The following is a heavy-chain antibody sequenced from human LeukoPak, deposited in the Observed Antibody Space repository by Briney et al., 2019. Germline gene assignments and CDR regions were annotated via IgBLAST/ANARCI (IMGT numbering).Heavy chain of an antibody. J-gene: IGHJ3*02. Sequence: GGSLRLSCAASGFTFSIYTMNWVRQAPGKGLEWVSSISSSNSYIYYADSVKGRFIISRDNSKNTLYLQMNSLRAEDTAVYYCANDGAYYDSSTDAFDIWGQGTMVTVSS. CDR2: ISSSNSYI. D-gene: IGHD3-22*01. CDR1: GFTFSIYT. V-gene: IGHV3-21*04. CDR3: ANDGAYYDSSTDAFDI.